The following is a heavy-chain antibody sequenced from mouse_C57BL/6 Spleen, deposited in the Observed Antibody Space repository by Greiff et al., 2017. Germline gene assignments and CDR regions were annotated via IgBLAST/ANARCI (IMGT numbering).Heavy chain of an antibody. D-gene: IGHD1-1*01. V-gene: IGHV10-1*01. CDR3: VSQTLYYYAMDY. CDR2: IRSKSNNYAT. CDR1: GFSFNTYA. J-gene: IGHJ4*01. Sequence: GGGLVQPKGSLKLSCAASGFSFNTYAMNWVRQAPGKGLEWVARIRSKSNNYATYYADSVKDRFTISRDDSESMLYLQMNNLKTEDTAMYYCVSQTLYYYAMDYWGQGTSVTVSS.